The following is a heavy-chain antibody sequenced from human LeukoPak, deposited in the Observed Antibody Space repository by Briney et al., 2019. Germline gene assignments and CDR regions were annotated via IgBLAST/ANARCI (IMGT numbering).Heavy chain of an antibody. J-gene: IGHJ4*02. CDR2: IRYDGNKK. CDR1: GFTFSSYG. CDR3: AKRVSSSWYYFDY. V-gene: IGHV3-30*02. D-gene: IGHD6-13*01. Sequence: PGGSLRLSCVASGFTFSSYGMHWVRQAPGKGLEWVAFIRYDGNKKYYADSVKGRFTISRDTSKNTLYLQMNSLRAEDTAVYYCAKRVSSSWYYFDYWGQGTLVTVSS.